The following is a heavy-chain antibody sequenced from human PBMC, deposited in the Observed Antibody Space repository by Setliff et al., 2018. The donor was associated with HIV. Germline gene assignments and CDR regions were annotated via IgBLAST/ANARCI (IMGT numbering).Heavy chain of an antibody. D-gene: IGHD3-16*01. CDR3: ARRTIWGDAFDI. J-gene: IGHJ3*02. Sequence: LTCNVSGYSISSGFYWGWIRQPPGKGLEWIGNIFHSGNTDQNPSLKSRVTMSVETSENQFSLRLNSVTAADTAVYYCARRTIWGDAFDIWGRGTMVTVSS. CDR1: GYSISSGFY. CDR2: IFHSGNT. V-gene: IGHV4-38-2*02.